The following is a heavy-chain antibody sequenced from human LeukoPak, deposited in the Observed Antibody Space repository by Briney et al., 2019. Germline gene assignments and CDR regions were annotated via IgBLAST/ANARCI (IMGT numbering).Heavy chain of an antibody. D-gene: IGHD3-10*01. CDR2: IYSGGST. CDR3: ASLYGSGSDHDY. Sequence: PGGSLRLSCAASGFTFSSYSMNWVRQAPGKGLEWVSVIYSGGSTYYADSVKGRFTISRDNSKNTLYLQMNSLRAEDTAVYYCASLYGSGSDHDYWGQGTLVTVSS. CDR1: GFTFSSYS. J-gene: IGHJ4*02. V-gene: IGHV3-53*01.